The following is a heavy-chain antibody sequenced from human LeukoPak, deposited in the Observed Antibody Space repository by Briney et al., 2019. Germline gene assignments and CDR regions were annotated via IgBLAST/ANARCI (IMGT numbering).Heavy chain of an antibody. D-gene: IGHD4-17*01. CDR2: ISYDGSNK. CDR3: AKEITKTPFRPGEYTVTKGYFDY. J-gene: IGHJ4*02. V-gene: IGHV3-30*18. Sequence: GGSLRLSCAASGFTFSSYGMHWVRQAPGKGLEWVAVISYDGSNKYYADSVKGRFTISRDNSKNTLYLQMNSLGAEDTAVYYCAKEITKTPFRPGEYTVTKGYFDYWGQGTLVTVSS. CDR1: GFTFSSYG.